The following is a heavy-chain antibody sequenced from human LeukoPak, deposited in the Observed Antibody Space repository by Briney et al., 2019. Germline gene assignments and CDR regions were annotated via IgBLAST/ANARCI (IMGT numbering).Heavy chain of an antibody. CDR1: GYSFPNYW. V-gene: IGHV5-51*01. Sequence: GESLKISCNASGYSFPNYWIAWVRQMPGKGPEWMASINPGDSDTRYSPSFQGQVTISADKSNNTAYLQWSSLKGSDTAIYYCARPDSTGYYTDWGQGTLVTVSS. J-gene: IGHJ4*02. CDR3: ARPDSTGYYTD. CDR2: INPGDSDT. D-gene: IGHD3-22*01.